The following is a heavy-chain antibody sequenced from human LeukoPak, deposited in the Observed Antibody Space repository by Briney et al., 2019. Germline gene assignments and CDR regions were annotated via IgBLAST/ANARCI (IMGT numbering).Heavy chain of an antibody. CDR1: GFTFSDYN. D-gene: IGHD1-26*01. CDR3: AKSPIVGATSYFDY. Sequence: GGSLRLSCAASGFTFSDYNMRWIRQAPGKGLEWVSSISRSGSTKYYADSVKGRFTISRDNAKNSLFLQMNSLRAEDTAVYYCAKSPIVGATSYFDYWGQGTLVTVSS. V-gene: IGHV3-11*01. CDR2: ISRSGSTK. J-gene: IGHJ4*02.